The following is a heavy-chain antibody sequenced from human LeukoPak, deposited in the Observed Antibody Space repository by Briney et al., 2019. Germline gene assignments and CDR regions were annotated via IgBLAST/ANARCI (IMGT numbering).Heavy chain of an antibody. Sequence: GASVKVSCKASGGTFGNYAISWLRQAPGEGLEWMGDIITILDTANYAQKFQGRLTITADESTSTAYMELSSLRSEDTAVYYCARDSRISLRVGAAGGTGWFDPWGQGTLVTVSS. CDR1: GGTFGNYA. CDR3: ARDSRISLRVGAAGGTGWFDP. CDR2: IITILDTA. V-gene: IGHV1-69*13. J-gene: IGHJ5*02. D-gene: IGHD6-13*01.